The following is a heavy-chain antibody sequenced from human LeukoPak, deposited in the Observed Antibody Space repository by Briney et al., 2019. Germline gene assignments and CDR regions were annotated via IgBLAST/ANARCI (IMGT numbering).Heavy chain of an antibody. V-gene: IGHV3-30-3*01. D-gene: IGHD3-10*01. J-gene: IGHJ4*02. Sequence: GGSLRLSCAASGFTFRNYVIHWVRQAPGKGLEWVAVTSSDLNVKLYADSVKGRFTISRDNSRSTLYLQMNSLRPEDTAIYYCAREGYYGSGSTPSLYFDYWGQGTLVTVSS. CDR3: AREGYYGSGSTPSLYFDY. CDR1: GFTFRNYV. CDR2: TSSDLNVK.